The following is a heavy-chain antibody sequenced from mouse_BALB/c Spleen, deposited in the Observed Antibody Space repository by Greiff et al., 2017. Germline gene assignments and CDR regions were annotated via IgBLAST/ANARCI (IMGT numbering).Heavy chain of an antibody. CDR2: IWAGGST. J-gene: IGHJ1*01. D-gene: IGHD1-1*01. V-gene: IGHV2-9*02. CDR1: GFSLTSYG. CDR3: ARDTYYYGSRYFDV. Sequence: QVQLQQSGPGLVAPSQSLSITCTVSGFSLTSYGVHWVRQPPGKGLEWLGVIWAGGSTNYNSALMSRLSISKDNSKSQVFLKMNSLQTDDTAMYYCARDTYYYGSRYFDVWGAGTTVTVSS.